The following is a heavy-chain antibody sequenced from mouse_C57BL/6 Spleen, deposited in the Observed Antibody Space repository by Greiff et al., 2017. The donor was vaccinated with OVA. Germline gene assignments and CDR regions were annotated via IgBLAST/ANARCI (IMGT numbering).Heavy chain of an antibody. CDR2: IDPSDSYT. CDR1: GYTFTSYW. D-gene: IGHD1-1*01. V-gene: IGHV1-69*01. CDR3: ARSHYYGSSYMYFDV. J-gene: IGHJ1*03. Sequence: VQLQQPGAELVMPGASVKLSCKASGYTFTSYWMHWVKQRPGQGLEWIGEIDPSDSYTNYNQKFKGKSTLTVDKSSSTAYMQLSSLTSEDSAVYYCARSHYYGSSYMYFDVWGTGTTVTVSS.